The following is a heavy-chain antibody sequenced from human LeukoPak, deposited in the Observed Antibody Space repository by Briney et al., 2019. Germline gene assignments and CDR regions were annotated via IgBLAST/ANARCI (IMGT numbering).Heavy chain of an antibody. CDR3: ATERPVAGTGGDAFDY. J-gene: IGHJ4*02. CDR1: VYTLTELS. V-gene: IGHV1-24*01. D-gene: IGHD6-19*01. CDR2: FDPEDGET. Sequence: GASVKVSCKVSVYTLTELSMHWVRQAPGKGLEWMGGFDPEDGETIYAQKFQGRVTMTEDTSTDTAYMELSSLRSEDTAVYYCATERPVAGTGGDAFDYWGQGTLVTVSS.